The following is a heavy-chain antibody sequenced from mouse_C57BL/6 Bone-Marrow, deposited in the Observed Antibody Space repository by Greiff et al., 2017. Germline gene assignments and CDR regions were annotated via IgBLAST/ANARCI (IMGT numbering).Heavy chain of an antibody. D-gene: IGHD1-1*01. V-gene: IGHV1-72*01. CDR2: IDPNSGGT. Sequence: QVQLQQPGAELVKPGASVKLSCKASGYTFTSYWMHWVKQRPGRGLEWIGRIDPNSGGTKYNEKFKSKATLTVDKSSSTAYMLLSSLTSEDSAVYYCARISSYHYGPGHFDVWGTGTTVTVSS. J-gene: IGHJ1*03. CDR3: ARISSYHYGPGHFDV. CDR1: GYTFTSYW.